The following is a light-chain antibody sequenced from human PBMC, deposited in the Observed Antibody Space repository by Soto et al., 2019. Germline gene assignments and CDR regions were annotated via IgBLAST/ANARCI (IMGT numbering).Light chain of an antibody. J-gene: IGKJ2*01. V-gene: IGKV1-5*01. CDR2: DAS. Sequence: DIQMTQSPSTLSASVGDRVTITCRASQSISSWLAWYQQKPGKAPKLLIYDASSLESGVPSRFSGSGSGTEFTLNISRLQPDDVATYYCQQYNSYSPRYTFGQGTKLEIK. CDR1: QSISSW. CDR3: QQYNSYSPRYT.